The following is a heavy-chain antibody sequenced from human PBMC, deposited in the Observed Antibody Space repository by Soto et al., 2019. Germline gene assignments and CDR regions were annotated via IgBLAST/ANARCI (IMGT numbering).Heavy chain of an antibody. Sequence: SETLSLTCTVSGGSISSGDYYWSWIRQPPGKGLEWIGYIYYSGSTYYNPSLKSRVTISVDTSKNQFSLKLSSVTAADTAVYYCARVGFGYSYGYRSEGMDVWGQGTTVTVSS. D-gene: IGHD5-18*01. CDR1: GGSISSGDYY. CDR3: ARVGFGYSYGYRSEGMDV. J-gene: IGHJ6*02. V-gene: IGHV4-30-4*01. CDR2: IYYSGST.